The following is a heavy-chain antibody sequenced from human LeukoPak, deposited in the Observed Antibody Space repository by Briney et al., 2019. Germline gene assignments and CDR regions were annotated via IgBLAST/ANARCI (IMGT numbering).Heavy chain of an antibody. CDR1: GFSFSSYG. J-gene: IGHJ4*02. CDR2: IRSDGSNK. CDR3: AREGDWNTAAADHFDY. D-gene: IGHD6-13*01. Sequence: GGSLRLSCAGSGFSFSSYGMHWVRQAPGKGLEWMAFIRSDGSNKYYADSVKGRFTISRDNAKNSLYLQMNSLRAEDTAVYYCAREGDWNTAAADHFDYWGQGTLVTVSS. V-gene: IGHV3-30*02.